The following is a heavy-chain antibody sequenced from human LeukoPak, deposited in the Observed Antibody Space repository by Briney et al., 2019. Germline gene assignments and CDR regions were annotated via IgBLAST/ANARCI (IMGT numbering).Heavy chain of an antibody. V-gene: IGHV4-61*02. CDR2: IYTSGST. Sequence: SETLSLTXTVSGGSISSGSYYWSWIRQPAGKGLEWIGRIYTSGSTNYNPSLKSRVTISVDTSKNQFSLKLSSVTAADTAVYYCASSGGYWGQGTLVTVSS. CDR3: ASSGGY. D-gene: IGHD3-10*01. J-gene: IGHJ4*02. CDR1: GGSISSGSYY.